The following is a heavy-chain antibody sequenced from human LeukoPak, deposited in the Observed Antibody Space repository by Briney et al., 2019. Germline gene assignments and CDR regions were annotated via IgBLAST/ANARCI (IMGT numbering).Heavy chain of an antibody. CDR2: IYYSGST. CDR3: ARETSQKGAHYMDV. Sequence: PSETLSLTCSVSGGSISSSSNYWSWIRQPPGKGLKWIGYIYYSGSTSYSPSLRSRVTISVDTSKNQFSLKLSSVTAADTAVYYCARETSQKGAHYMDVWGKGTTVTISS. D-gene: IGHD3-16*01. V-gene: IGHV4-61*01. J-gene: IGHJ6*03. CDR1: GGSISSSSNY.